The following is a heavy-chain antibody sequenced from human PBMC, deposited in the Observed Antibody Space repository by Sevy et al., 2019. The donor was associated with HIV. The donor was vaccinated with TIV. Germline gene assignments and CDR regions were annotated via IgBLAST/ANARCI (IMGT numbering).Heavy chain of an antibody. J-gene: IGHJ5*01. CDR1: GFIFSSYW. CDR3: ARGGCSSTRCYQVGDWFDS. Sequence: GGSLRLSCAASGFIFSSYWMSWVRQAPGKGLEWVANINQDGSEKHYADSVKGRFSNSRDNAKNSLYVQMKSLRADDTAVYYCARGGCSSTRCYQVGDWFDSWGQGALVTVSS. V-gene: IGHV3-7*01. D-gene: IGHD2-2*01. CDR2: INQDGSEK.